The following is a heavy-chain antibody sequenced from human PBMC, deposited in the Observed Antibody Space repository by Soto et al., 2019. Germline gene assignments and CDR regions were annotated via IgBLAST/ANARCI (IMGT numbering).Heavy chain of an antibody. Sequence: SETLGLTCAFSGDSISSGRYLGWIRQPPGKGLEWIGTIYRGGITYYNPSLKSRVTISIDTSKNHFSLRLSSVTATDTAVYFCAIGNPDWFDPWGQGTLVTVS. CDR2: IYRGGIT. CDR3: AIGNPDWFDP. V-gene: IGHV4-38-2*01. CDR1: GDSISSGRY. D-gene: IGHD1-1*01. J-gene: IGHJ5*02.